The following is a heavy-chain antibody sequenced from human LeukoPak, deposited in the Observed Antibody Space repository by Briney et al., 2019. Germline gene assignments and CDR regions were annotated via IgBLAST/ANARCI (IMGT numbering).Heavy chain of an antibody. CDR3: ASPSSSWYG. Sequence: GGSLRLSCAASGFSFSDYDIHWVRLAPGKGLEWVTFIRYDGSNTYAESVKGRFTISRDNSKNTLYLQMNSLRAEDTAVYYCASPSSSWYGWGQGTLVTVSS. CDR2: IRYDGSNT. J-gene: IGHJ4*02. CDR1: GFSFSDYD. V-gene: IGHV3-30*02. D-gene: IGHD6-13*01.